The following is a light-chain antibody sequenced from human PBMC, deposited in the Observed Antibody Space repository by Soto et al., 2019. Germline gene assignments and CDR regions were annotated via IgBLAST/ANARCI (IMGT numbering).Light chain of an antibody. CDR3: QQGHNWPLT. J-gene: IGKJ2*01. Sequence: EIVMTQSPATLSLSPGERAALSCRASQSINSELAWYQQKPGQPPRLLIYGASTRATGAPARFTGSESGSEFTLTSSGLQSEDFAVYYCQQGHNWPLTFGQGTRLEI. V-gene: IGKV3-15*01. CDR2: GAS. CDR1: QSINSE.